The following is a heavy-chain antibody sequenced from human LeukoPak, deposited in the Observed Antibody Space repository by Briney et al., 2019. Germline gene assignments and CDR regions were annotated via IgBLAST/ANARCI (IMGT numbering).Heavy chain of an antibody. D-gene: IGHD2-2*03. J-gene: IGHJ4*02. V-gene: IGHV3-49*04. CDR3: TRVMDIVVVPAACFDY. Sequence: QPGRSLLLSCTASGFTFGDYAMSWVRPAPGKVQEWVGFIRSKAYGGTTEYAASVKGRFTISRDDSKSIAYLQMNSLKTEDTAVYYCTRVMDIVVVPAACFDYWGQGTLVTVSS. CDR1: GFTFGDYA. CDR2: IRSKAYGGTT.